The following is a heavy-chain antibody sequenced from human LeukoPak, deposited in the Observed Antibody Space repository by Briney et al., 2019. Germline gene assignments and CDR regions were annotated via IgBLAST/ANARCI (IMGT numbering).Heavy chain of an antibody. V-gene: IGHV4-39*07. Sequence: SSETLSLTCTVSGGSIGSSSYYWGWLRQPPGKGLEWIGSIYYSGSTYYNPSLKSRVTISVDTSKNQFSLKLSSVTAADTAVYYCARVPFPSIVGAVSFDYWGQGTLVTVSS. CDR3: ARVPFPSIVGAVSFDY. CDR1: GGSIGSSSYY. D-gene: IGHD1-26*01. J-gene: IGHJ4*02. CDR2: IYYSGST.